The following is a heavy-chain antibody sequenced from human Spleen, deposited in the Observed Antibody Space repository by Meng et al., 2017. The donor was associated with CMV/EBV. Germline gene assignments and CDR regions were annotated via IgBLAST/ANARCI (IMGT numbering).Heavy chain of an antibody. J-gene: IGHJ4*02. V-gene: IGHV1-46*01. CDR2: INPSGGST. D-gene: IGHD6-6*01. CDR1: CYTFTSYD. Sequence: CKPSCYTFTSYDMHWVRQAPGQGLEWMGIINPSGGSTSYAQKFQGRVTMTRDTSTSTVYMELSSLRSEDTAVYYCARDRYSSSPEDYWGQGTLVTVSS. CDR3: ARDRYSSSPEDY.